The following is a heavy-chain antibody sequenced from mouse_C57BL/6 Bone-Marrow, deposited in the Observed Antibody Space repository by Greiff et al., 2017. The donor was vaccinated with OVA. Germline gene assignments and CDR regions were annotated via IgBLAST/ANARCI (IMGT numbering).Heavy chain of an antibody. Sequence: QVQLQQSGAELVRPGTSVKVSCKASGYAFTNYLIEWVKQRPGQGLKWIGVINPGSGGTNYNEKFKGKATLTADKSSSTAYMQLSSLTSEDSAVYFCARSGLFITTVVDFDYWGQGTTLTVSS. D-gene: IGHD1-1*01. CDR3: ARSGLFITTVVDFDY. J-gene: IGHJ2*01. CDR2: INPGSGGT. V-gene: IGHV1-54*01. CDR1: GYAFTNYL.